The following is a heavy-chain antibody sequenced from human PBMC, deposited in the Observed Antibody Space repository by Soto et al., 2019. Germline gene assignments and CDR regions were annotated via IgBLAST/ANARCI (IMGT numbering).Heavy chain of an antibody. V-gene: IGHV3-23*01. CDR2: ITGPGTIT. Sequence: EVQLLESGGGLVQPGGSLRLSCAASGFTFSSFGMTWVRQAPGKGLEWVSAITGPGTITYYADSAKGRFTISRDNSKNTLYLQMNSLRAEDTAVYYCAKDSRDWYPREHYDYWGQGTLVTVSS. J-gene: IGHJ4*02. CDR1: GFTFSSFG. D-gene: IGHD6-19*01. CDR3: AKDSRDWYPREHYDY.